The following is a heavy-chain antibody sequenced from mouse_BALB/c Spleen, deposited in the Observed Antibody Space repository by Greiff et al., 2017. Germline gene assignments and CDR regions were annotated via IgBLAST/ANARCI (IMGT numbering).Heavy chain of an antibody. CDR1: GFTFSSFG. D-gene: IGHD2-14*01. CDR2: ISSGSSTI. J-gene: IGHJ3*01. CDR3: ARSVSYYRDLAY. Sequence: EVMLVESGGGLVQPGGSRKLSCAASGFTFSSFGMHWVRQAPEKGLEWVAYISSGSSTIYYADTVKGRFTISRDNPKNTLFLQMTSLRSEDTAMYYCARSVSYYRDLAYWGQGTLVTVSA. V-gene: IGHV5-17*02.